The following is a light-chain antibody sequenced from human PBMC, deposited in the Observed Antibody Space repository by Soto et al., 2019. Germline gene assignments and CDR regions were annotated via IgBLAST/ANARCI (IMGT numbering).Light chain of an antibody. J-gene: IGLJ1*01. Sequence: QSALTQPASVSGSPGQSITISCTGTSRDVGAYDYVSWYLQYPDKAPQLLIYYVDHRPSGVSNRFSGSKSGNTASLTISGLQAEDEADYYCSSYTSSSTLYVFGTGTKVTVL. CDR1: SRDVGAYDY. CDR2: YVD. V-gene: IGLV2-14*03. CDR3: SSYTSSSTLYV.